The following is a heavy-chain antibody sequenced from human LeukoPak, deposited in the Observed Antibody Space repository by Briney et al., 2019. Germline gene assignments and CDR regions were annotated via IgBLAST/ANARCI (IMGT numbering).Heavy chain of an antibody. D-gene: IGHD6-13*01. V-gene: IGHV4-59*01. CDR3: ASHSGTWYFQH. J-gene: IGHJ1*01. CDR1: GGSISRYY. CDR2: IYYSGST. Sequence: KASETLSLTYTVSGGSISRYYWSWIRQPPGKGLEWIGYIYYSGSTNYKPSLKSRVTMSLNTSKNQFSLKLSSVTAADTAIYYCASHSGTWYFQHWGQGTPVTVSS.